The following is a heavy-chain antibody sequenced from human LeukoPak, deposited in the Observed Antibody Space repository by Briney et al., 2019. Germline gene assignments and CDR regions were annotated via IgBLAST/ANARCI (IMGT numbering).Heavy chain of an antibody. CDR2: IYYSGST. CDR1: GGSISSSSYY. CDR3: ARHNPLTYYDFWSGPINWFDP. D-gene: IGHD3-3*01. Sequence: PSETLSLTCTVSGGSISSSSYYWGWIRQPPGKGLEWIGSIYYSGSTYYNPSLKSRVTISVDTSKNQFSLKLSSVTAADTAVYYCARHNPLTYYDFWSGPINWFDPWGQGTLVTVSS. J-gene: IGHJ5*02. V-gene: IGHV4-39*01.